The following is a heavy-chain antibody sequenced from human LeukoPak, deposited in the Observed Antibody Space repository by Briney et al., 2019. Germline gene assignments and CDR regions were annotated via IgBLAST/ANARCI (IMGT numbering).Heavy chain of an antibody. V-gene: IGHV4-39*01. J-gene: IGHJ4*02. D-gene: IGHD3-10*01. CDR2: IYYSGST. CDR1: GGSISSSSNY. CDR3: ARQHGSGSYLFDY. Sequence: SETLSLTCTVSGGSISSSSNYWGWIRQPPGKGLEWIGSIYYSGSTYYNPSLKSRVTISVDTSKNQFSLKLSSVTAADTAVYYCARQHGSGSYLFDYWGQGTLVTVSS.